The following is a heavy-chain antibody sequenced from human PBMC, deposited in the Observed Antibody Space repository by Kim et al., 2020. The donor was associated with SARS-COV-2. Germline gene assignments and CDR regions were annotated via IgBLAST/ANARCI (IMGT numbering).Heavy chain of an antibody. J-gene: IGHJ4*02. D-gene: IGHD6-6*01. CDR2: IYHSGST. CDR1: GGSISSSNW. Sequence: SETLSLTCAVSGGSISSSNWWSWVRQPPGKGLEWIGEIYHSGSTNYNPSLKSRVTISVDKSKNQFSLKLSSVTAADTAVYYCARTPIYSSSSLGPFDYWGQGTLVTVSS. V-gene: IGHV4-4*02. CDR3: ARTPIYSSSSLGPFDY.